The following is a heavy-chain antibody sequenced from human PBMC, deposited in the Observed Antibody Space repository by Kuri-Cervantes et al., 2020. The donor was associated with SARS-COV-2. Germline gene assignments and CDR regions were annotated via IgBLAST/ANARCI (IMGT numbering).Heavy chain of an antibody. CDR2: ITHRGDT. Sequence: SCAVSGSSISSSNWWSWVRQPPGKGLERIGEITHRGDTIYNMSLKSRVTISVDTSKKQFSLDLRSVTAADTAIYYCARGPGYNGYYYMDVWGNGTTVTVSS. J-gene: IGHJ6*03. CDR3: ARGPGYNGYYYMDV. CDR1: GSSISSSNW. V-gene: IGHV4-4*02. D-gene: IGHD5-24*01.